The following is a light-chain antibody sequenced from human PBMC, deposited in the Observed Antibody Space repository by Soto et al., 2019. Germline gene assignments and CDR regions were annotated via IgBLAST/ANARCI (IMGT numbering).Light chain of an antibody. CDR1: SSDVGGYSY. V-gene: IGLV2-14*01. J-gene: IGLJ1*01. CDR3: SSYTRSSTYV. Sequence: QSALTQPASVSGSPGQSITISCTGTSSDVGGYSYVSWYQQHPGKAPKLMIYEVTNRPSGVSNRFSGSKSGNTASLTISGLQAEDDADYYCSSYTRSSTYVFGTGTKVTVL. CDR2: EVT.